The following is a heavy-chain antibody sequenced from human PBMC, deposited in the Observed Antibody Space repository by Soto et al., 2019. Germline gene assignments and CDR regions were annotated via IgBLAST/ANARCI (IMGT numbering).Heavy chain of an antibody. CDR3: AREKVVYEYVWGRYRFNDAFDI. D-gene: IGHD3-16*02. J-gene: IGHJ3*02. V-gene: IGHV1-69*01. CDR1: GGTFSSYA. CDR2: IIPIFGTA. Sequence: QVQLGQSGAEVKKPGSSVKVSCKASGGTFSSYAISWVRQAPGQGLEWMGGIIPIFGTANYAQKFQGRVTITADEHTSNANMELSSLRSEANAVYYCAREKVVYEYVWGRYRFNDAFDIWGQGKMVTVSS.